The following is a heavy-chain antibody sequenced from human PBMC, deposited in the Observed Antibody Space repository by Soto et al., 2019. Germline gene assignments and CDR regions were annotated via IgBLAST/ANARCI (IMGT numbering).Heavy chain of an antibody. J-gene: IGHJ6*03. CDR1: GGSFSGYY. Sequence: SETLSLTCAVYGGSFSGYYWSWIRQPPGKGLEWIGEINHSGSTNYNPSLKSRVTISVDTSKNQFSLKLSSVTAADTAVYYCARGVVDIVETATQKSDYNYYMDVLRKGTKVTVSS. CDR2: INHSGST. CDR3: ARGVVDIVETATQKSDYNYYMDV. D-gene: IGHD5-12*01. V-gene: IGHV4-34*01.